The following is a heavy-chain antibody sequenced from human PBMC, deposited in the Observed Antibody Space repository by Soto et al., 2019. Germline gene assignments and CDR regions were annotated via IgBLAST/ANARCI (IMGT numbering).Heavy chain of an antibody. J-gene: IGHJ4*02. D-gene: IGHD1-26*01. CDR3: ARDGGRHAAGTAY. V-gene: IGHV1-69*06. Sequence: QVQLVQSGAEVKKPGSSVKVSCKASGGTFSSYAINWVRQAPGQGLEWMGEIIPIFGTANYAQKFQGRVTIPADKPTTTASMGLASLSPGYTAGNYLARDGGRHAAGTAYLGQGTLVTVPS. CDR2: IIPIFGTA. CDR1: GGTFSSYA.